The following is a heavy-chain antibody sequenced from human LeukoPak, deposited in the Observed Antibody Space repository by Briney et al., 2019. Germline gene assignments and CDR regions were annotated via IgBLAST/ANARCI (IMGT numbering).Heavy chain of an antibody. Sequence: ASVKVSCKASGYTFTSYGISWVRQAPGQGLEWMGIINPSGGSTSYAQKFQGRVTMTRDMSTSTVYMELSSLRSEDTAVYYCARDLPAAGGREVWFDPWGQGTLVTVSS. CDR2: INPSGGST. D-gene: IGHD6-13*01. CDR3: ARDLPAAGGREVWFDP. CDR1: GYTFTSYG. J-gene: IGHJ5*02. V-gene: IGHV1-46*01.